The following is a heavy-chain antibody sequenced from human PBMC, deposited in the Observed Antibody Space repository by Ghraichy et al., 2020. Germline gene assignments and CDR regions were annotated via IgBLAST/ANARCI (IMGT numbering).Heavy chain of an antibody. Sequence: GGSLRLSCAASGFTFSSYSMNWVRQAPGKGLEWVSYISSSSRTIYYADSVKGRFTISRDNAKNSLYLQMNSLRDEDTAVYYCARDSAPLNYYDSSGYYYFPDYWGQGTLVTVSS. J-gene: IGHJ4*02. CDR1: GFTFSSYS. CDR3: ARDSAPLNYYDSSGYYYFPDY. V-gene: IGHV3-48*02. CDR2: ISSSSRTI. D-gene: IGHD3-22*01.